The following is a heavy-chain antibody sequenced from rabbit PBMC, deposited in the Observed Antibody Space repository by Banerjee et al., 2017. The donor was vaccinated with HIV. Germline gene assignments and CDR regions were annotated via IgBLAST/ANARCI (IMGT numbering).Heavy chain of an antibody. J-gene: IGHJ4*01. V-gene: IGHV1S45*01. D-gene: IGHD2-1*01. CDR2: INTISGDT. Sequence: QEQLEESGGDLVKPEGSLTLTCTASGFSFSNGYVMCWVRQAPGKGLEWIACINTISGDTVYATWAKGRFTISRTSSTTVTLQMTSLTAADTVTYFCARATRTMLINLWGPGTLVTVS. CDR3: ARATRTMLINL. CDR1: GFSFSNGYV.